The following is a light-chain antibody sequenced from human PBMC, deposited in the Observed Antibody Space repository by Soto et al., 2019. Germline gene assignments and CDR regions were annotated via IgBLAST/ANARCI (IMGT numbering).Light chain of an antibody. J-gene: IGKJ4*01. CDR2: AAS. CDR3: LQANSFPLT. CDR1: QDMNIW. V-gene: IGKV1-12*01. Sequence: DIQMAQSPSSVSASVGDRVTITCRASQDMNIWLAWYQQKPGRAPKLLIYAASSLQSGVPSRFSGSGSGTDFTLTISSLQPEDFAAYYCLQANSFPLTFGRGTKVEI.